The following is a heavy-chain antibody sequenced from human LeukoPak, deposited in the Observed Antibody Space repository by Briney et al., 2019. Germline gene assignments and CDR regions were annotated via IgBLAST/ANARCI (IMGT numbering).Heavy chain of an antibody. CDR1: GGSISSSSYY. CDR2: IYYSGST. J-gene: IGHJ4*02. D-gene: IGHD4-23*01. Sequence: PSETLSLTCTVSGGSISSSSYYWGWIRQPPGKGLEWIGRIYYSGSTYYNPSLKSRVTITVDTSKNQFSLKLSSVTAADTAVYYCASPPGAGNSGVEYFDYWGQGTLVTVSS. V-gene: IGHV4-39*01. CDR3: ASPPGAGNSGVEYFDY.